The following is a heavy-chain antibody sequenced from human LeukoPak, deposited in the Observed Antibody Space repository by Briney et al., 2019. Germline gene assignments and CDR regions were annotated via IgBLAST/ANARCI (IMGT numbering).Heavy chain of an antibody. D-gene: IGHD6-19*01. J-gene: IGHJ4*02. Sequence: GGSLRLSCAASGFTFSSYAMHWVRQAPGKGLEYVSSIGSSWSTKHYGSSVKDRFTISRDNSKNTLYLQMGSLRAEDMAVYYCARGGSGWYRGGFDYWGQGTLVTVSS. CDR1: GFTFSSYA. CDR3: ARGGSGWYRGGFDY. V-gene: IGHV3-64*01. CDR2: IGSSWSTK.